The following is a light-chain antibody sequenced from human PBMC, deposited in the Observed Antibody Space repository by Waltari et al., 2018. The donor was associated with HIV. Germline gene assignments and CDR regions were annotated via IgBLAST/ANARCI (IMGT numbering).Light chain of an antibody. CDR1: SSNIGSNT. Sequence: QSVLTQPPSASGTPGQRVTISCSGSSSNIGSNTVNWYQQLPGTAPKLLIYNNNQRPSGVPDRFSGSKSGTSASLAISGLQSEDEADYYCAAWDDSLNGVIFGGG. V-gene: IGLV1-44*01. J-gene: IGLJ2*01. CDR3: AAWDDSLNGVI. CDR2: NNN.